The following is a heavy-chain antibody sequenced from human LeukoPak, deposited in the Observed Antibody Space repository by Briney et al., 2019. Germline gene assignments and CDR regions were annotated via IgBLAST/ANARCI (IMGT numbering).Heavy chain of an antibody. CDR2: IYYGGST. D-gene: IGHD2-2*01. J-gene: IGHJ5*02. V-gene: IGHV4-59*01. CDR3: ARELGYCSSTSCNNWFDP. CDR1: GVSISSYY. Sequence: SETLSLTCTVSGVSISSYYCSWIRQPPGKGLEWIGYIYYGGSTNYNPSLKRRVTISVDTSKNQFSLKLSSVTAADTAVYYCARELGYCSSTSCNNWFDPWGQGTLVTVSS.